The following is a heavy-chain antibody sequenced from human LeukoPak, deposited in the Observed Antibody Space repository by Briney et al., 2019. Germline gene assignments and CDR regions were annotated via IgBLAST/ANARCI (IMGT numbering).Heavy chain of an antibody. D-gene: IGHD2-8*02. V-gene: IGHV3-21*01. CDR3: ARTGRPTSWSSMDV. J-gene: IGHJ6*03. CDR1: GFTFSSYS. Sequence: GGSLSLSCAASGFTFSSYSMNWVRQAPGKGLEWVSSISSSSSYIYYADSVKGRFTISRDNAKKSLYLQMNSLRAEDTAVYYCARTGRPTSWSSMDVWGKGTTVTVSS. CDR2: ISSSSSYI.